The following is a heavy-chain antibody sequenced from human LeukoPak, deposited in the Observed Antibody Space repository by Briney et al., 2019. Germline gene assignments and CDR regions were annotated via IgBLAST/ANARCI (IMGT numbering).Heavy chain of an antibody. Sequence: SGGSLSLYCAAAGFTFDYYGLSWVRQARVNGLEWVSGINWNGGSTGYADSVKGRFTISRDNAKNSLYLQMNSLRAEDTALYYCASYGSGYWVDYWGQGTLVTVSS. D-gene: IGHD3-22*01. CDR3: ASYGSGYWVDY. CDR2: INWNGGST. CDR1: GFTFDYYG. J-gene: IGHJ4*02. V-gene: IGHV3-20*04.